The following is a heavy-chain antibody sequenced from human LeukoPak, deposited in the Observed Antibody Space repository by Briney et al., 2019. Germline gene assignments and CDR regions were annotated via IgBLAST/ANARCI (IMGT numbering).Heavy chain of an antibody. V-gene: IGHV3-30-3*01. CDR1: GFTFSSYA. D-gene: IGHD3-10*01. Sequence: PGRSLRLSCAASGFTFSSYAMHWVRQAPGKGLEWVAVISYDGSNKNYADSVKGRFTISSDNSKNTLYLQMNSLRAEDTAVYYCASSGYWGQGTLVTVSS. CDR2: ISYDGSNK. J-gene: IGHJ4*02. CDR3: ASSGY.